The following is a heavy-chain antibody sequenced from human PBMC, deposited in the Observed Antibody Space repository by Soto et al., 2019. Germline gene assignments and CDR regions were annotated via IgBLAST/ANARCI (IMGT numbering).Heavy chain of an antibody. Sequence: SETLSLTCAVSGGSISSSNWWSWVRQPPGKGLEWIGEIYHSGSTNYNPSLKSRVTISVDKSKNQFSLKLSSVTAADTAVYYCARGSSGWYPIRYYYYYGMDVWGQGTTVTVSS. V-gene: IGHV4-4*02. CDR2: IYHSGST. CDR3: ARGSSGWYPIRYYYYYGMDV. J-gene: IGHJ6*02. D-gene: IGHD6-19*01. CDR1: GGSISSSNW.